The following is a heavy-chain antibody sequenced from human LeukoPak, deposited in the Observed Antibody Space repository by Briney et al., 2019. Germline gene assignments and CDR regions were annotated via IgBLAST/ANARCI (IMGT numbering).Heavy chain of an antibody. CDR2: ISPTGSTT. V-gene: IGHV3-74*01. J-gene: IGHJ4*02. D-gene: IGHD6-6*01. CDR3: ARGPNSNWSGLDF. CDR1: GFTFSTYW. Sequence: GGSLRLSCAASGFTFSTYWMTWARQLPGKGLVWVSRISPTGSTTSYADSVKGRFTVSRDNAKNTPYLQVNNLRAEDTAVYYCARGPNSNWSGLDFWGQGTLLTVSS.